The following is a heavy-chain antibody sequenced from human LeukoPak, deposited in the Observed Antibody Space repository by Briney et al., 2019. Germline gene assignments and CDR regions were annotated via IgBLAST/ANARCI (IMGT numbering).Heavy chain of an antibody. CDR3: ASLRVPGYFDY. J-gene: IGHJ4*03. V-gene: IGHV4-59*12. CDR2: IYYSGST. Sequence: SETLSLTCTVSGGSISSYYWSWIRQPPGKGLEWIGNIYYSGSTNYNPSLKSRVTISVDTSKNQFSLRLSSVTAADTAVYYCASLRVPGYFDYWGPGNLVTVSS. D-gene: IGHD3-16*01. CDR1: GGSISSYY.